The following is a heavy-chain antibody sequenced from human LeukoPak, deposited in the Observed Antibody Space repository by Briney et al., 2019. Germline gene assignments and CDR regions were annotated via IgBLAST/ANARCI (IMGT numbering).Heavy chain of an antibody. Sequence: GGSLRLSCAASGFAFDDYGMSWVRQAQGKGLEWVSGINWNGGSIGYADSVKGRFTISRDNAENSLYLQINSLRAEDTALYYCARADKDGYGFFGFDYWGQGTLVTVSS. J-gene: IGHJ4*02. CDR1: GFAFDDYG. V-gene: IGHV3-20*04. D-gene: IGHD5-18*01. CDR2: INWNGGSI. CDR3: ARADKDGYGFFGFDY.